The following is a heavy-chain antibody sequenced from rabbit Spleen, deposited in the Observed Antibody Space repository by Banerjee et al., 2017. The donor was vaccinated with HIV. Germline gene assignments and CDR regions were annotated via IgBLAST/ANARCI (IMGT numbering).Heavy chain of an antibody. CDR3: ARLPYNGGGGFNL. CDR2: INLDSSVNS. Sequence: QSLEESGGDLVKPGASLTLTCTASGITLSKFWINWVRQAPGKGLEWIGYINLDSSVNSYYASWAKGRFTISKTSSTTVTLQMTSLTAADTATYFCARLPYNGGGGFNLWGPGTLVTVS. CDR1: GITLSKFW. J-gene: IGHJ4*01. D-gene: IGHD1-1*01. V-gene: IGHV1S40*01.